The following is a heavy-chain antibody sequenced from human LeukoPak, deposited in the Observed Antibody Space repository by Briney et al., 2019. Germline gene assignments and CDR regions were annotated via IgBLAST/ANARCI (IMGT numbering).Heavy chain of an antibody. CDR3: AREGVYSYGPFDY. D-gene: IGHD5-18*01. CDR2: IWYDGSNK. V-gene: IGHV3-33*01. CDR1: GFTFSNYG. J-gene: IGHJ4*02. Sequence: PGGSLRLSCAAFGFTFSNYGMHWVRQAPGKGLEWVAVIWYDGSNKYYADSVKGRFTISRDNSKNTVYLQMNSLRAEDTAVYYCAREGVYSYGPFDYWGQGTLVTVSS.